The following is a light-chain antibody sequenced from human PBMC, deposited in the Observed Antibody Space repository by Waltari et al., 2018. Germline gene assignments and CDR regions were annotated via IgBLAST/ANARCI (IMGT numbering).Light chain of an antibody. V-gene: IGKV1-16*01. J-gene: IGKJ2*01. CDR3: QQYNSYSYT. Sequence: DIQLTQSPSSLSASVGDRVTINCRASQDINGALAWFQHQPGKAPKTLIYDISTRQSGVPSRFGGSGSGTEFTLTISSLQPDDFATYYCQQYNSYSYTFGQGTKLEIK. CDR1: QDINGA. CDR2: DIS.